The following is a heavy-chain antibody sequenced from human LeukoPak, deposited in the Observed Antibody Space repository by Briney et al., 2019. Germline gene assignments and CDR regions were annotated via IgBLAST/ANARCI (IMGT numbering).Heavy chain of an antibody. D-gene: IGHD1-26*01. CDR2: ISSSGSTI. CDR3: ASSPLIVGALGEAFDI. J-gene: IGHJ3*02. CDR1: GFTFSDYY. Sequence: GGFLRLSCAASGFTFSDYYMSWIRQAPGKGLEWVSYISSSGSTIYYADSVKGRFTISRDNAKNSLYLQMNSLRAEDTAVYYCASSPLIVGALGEAFDIWGQGTMVTVSS. V-gene: IGHV3-11*04.